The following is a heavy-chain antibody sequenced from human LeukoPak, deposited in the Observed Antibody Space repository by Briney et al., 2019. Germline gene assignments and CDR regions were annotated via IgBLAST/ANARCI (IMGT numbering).Heavy chain of an antibody. Sequence: ASVKVSCKASGYTFTGYYMHWLRQAPGQGLEWMGWINPNSGGTNYAQKFQGRVTMTRDTSISTAYMELSRLRSDDTAVYYCARDRGPQLAHYWYFDLWGRGTLVTVSS. CDR1: GYTFTGYY. CDR3: ARDRGPQLAHYWYFDL. CDR2: INPNSGGT. D-gene: IGHD6-6*01. J-gene: IGHJ2*01. V-gene: IGHV1-2*02.